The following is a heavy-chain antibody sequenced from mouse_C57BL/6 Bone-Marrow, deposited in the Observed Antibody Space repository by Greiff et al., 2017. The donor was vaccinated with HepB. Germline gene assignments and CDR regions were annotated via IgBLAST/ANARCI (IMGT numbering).Heavy chain of an antibody. Sequence: QVQLQQPGAELVKPGASVKLSCKASGYTFTSYWMQWVKQRPGQGLEWIGEIDPSDSYTNYNQKFKGKATLTVDKSSSTAYMQLSSLTSEDSAVYYCAREGSLDYWGQGTTLTVSS. CDR2: IDPSDSYT. CDR1: GYTFTSYW. CDR3: AREGSLDY. V-gene: IGHV1-50*01. J-gene: IGHJ2*01.